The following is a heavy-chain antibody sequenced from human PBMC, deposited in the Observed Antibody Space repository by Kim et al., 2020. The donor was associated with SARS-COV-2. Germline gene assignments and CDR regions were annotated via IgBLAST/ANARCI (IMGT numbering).Heavy chain of an antibody. CDR2: IWYDGSNK. CDR3: AKGSGYSSSWYGAFDI. Sequence: GGSLRLSCAASGFTFSSYAMHWVRQAPGKGLEWVAVIWYDGSNKYYADSVKGRFTISRDNSKNTLYLQMNSLRAEDTAVYYCAKGSGYSSSWYGAFDIWGQGTMVTVSS. J-gene: IGHJ3*02. V-gene: IGHV3-33*06. D-gene: IGHD6-13*01. CDR1: GFTFSSYA.